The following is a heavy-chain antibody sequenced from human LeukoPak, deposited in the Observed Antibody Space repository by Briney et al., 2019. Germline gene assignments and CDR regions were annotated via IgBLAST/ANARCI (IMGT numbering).Heavy chain of an antibody. D-gene: IGHD1-26*01. CDR1: GFTFSSYG. CDR3: AKGPVALVGAPWFDY. J-gene: IGHJ4*02. Sequence: GGSLRLSCAASGFTFSSYGMHWVRQAPGKGLEWVAVISYDGSNKYYADSVKGRFTISRDNSKNTVYLQMNSLRAEDTAVYYCAKGPVALVGAPWFDYWGQGTLVSVSS. CDR2: ISYDGSNK. V-gene: IGHV3-30*18.